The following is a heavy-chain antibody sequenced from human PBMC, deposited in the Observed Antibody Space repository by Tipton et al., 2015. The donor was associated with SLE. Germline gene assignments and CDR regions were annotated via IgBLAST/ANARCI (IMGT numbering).Heavy chain of an antibody. V-gene: IGHV4-61*09. J-gene: IGHJ4*02. CDR1: GYSISSGSYY. Sequence: TLSLTCAVSGYSISSGSYYWSWIRQPAGKGLEWIGYIYTSGSTNYNPSLKSRVTISVDTPKDQVSLKLSSVTAADTAVYYCARLRGWLQVDYWGQGTLVTVSS. CDR2: IYTSGST. CDR3: ARLRGWLQVDY. D-gene: IGHD5-24*01.